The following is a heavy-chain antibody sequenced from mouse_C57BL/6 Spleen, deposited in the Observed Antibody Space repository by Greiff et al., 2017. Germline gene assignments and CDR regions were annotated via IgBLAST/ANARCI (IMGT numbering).Heavy chain of an antibody. CDR1: GFTFSSYA. V-gene: IGHV5-4*01. J-gene: IGHJ4*01. D-gene: IGHD1-1*01. CDR3: AREEEYYGSSYDAMDY. Sequence: EVQLQQSGGGLVKPGGSLKLSCAASGFTFSSYAMSWVRQTPEKRLEWVATISDGGSYTYYPHNVKGRFTISRDNAKNNLYLQMSHLKSEDTAMDYCAREEEYYGSSYDAMDYWGQGTSVTVSS. CDR2: ISDGGSYT.